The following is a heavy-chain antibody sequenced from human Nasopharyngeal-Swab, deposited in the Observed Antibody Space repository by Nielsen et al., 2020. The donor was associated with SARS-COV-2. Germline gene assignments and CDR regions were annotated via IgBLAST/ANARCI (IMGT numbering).Heavy chain of an antibody. Sequence: GESLKISCAAPGFIFSDSAIHWVRQASGKGLEWVGRIRSKGNSYATAYAASVKGRFTISRDDSKNTAYLQMNNLITEDTAVYYCTRCGGSCYTGKDYWGQGTLVTVSS. CDR2: IRSKGNSYAT. V-gene: IGHV3-73*01. CDR1: GFIFSDSA. J-gene: IGHJ4*02. D-gene: IGHD2-15*01. CDR3: TRCGGSCYTGKDY.